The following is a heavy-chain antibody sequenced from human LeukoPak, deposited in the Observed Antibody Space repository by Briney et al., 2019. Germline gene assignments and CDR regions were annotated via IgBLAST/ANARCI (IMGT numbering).Heavy chain of an antibody. CDR2: ITSGGSTI. CDR1: GFTFSSYE. V-gene: IGHV3-48*03. CDR3: ARTWGANCYFDY. J-gene: IGHJ4*02. D-gene: IGHD3-16*01. Sequence: GGSLRLSCAASGFTFSSYEMNWVRQAPGKGLEWVSYITSGGSTIYYADFVKGRFTISRDNAKNSLYLQMNSLRAEDTAVYYCARTWGANCYFDYWGQGTLVTVSS.